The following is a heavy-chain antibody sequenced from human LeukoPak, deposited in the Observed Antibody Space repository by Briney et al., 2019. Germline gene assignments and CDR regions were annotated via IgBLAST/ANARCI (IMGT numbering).Heavy chain of an antibody. J-gene: IGHJ4*02. CDR1: GGSISSGGSY. Sequence: ASETLSLTCTVSGGSISSGGSYWSWIRQHPGKGLEWIGYIYYSGSTSYNPSLKSRVTISLDTSKNQFSLKLSSVTAADTAVYYCARAGSSGWYDYWGQGTLVTVSS. CDR3: ARAGSSGWYDY. D-gene: IGHD6-19*01. CDR2: IYYSGST. V-gene: IGHV4-31*03.